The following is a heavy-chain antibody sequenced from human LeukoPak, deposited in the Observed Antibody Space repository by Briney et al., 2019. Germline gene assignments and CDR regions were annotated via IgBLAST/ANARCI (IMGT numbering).Heavy chain of an antibody. CDR1: GYSISSGYY. J-gene: IGHJ4*02. CDR2: MYHSGT. D-gene: IGHD3-16*02. CDR3: ARGLYDDVWGTYPDY. Sequence: SETLSLTCTVSGYSISSGYYWGWIRQPPGKGLEWIGSMYHSGTYYNPSLKSRVTISVDTSKNQFSLKLTSVTAADTAVYYCARGLYDDVWGTYPDYWGQGTLVTVSS. V-gene: IGHV4-38-2*02.